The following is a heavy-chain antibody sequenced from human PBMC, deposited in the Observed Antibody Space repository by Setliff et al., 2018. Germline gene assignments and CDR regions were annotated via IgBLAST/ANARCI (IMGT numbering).Heavy chain of an antibody. Sequence: PSETLSLTCTVSGGSISSGTFYWTWLRQPAGKGLEWIGHIYSSGNINYNPSLQSRVTISVDTSKNHFSLNLTSVTAADTAVYFCARRDGSIIYREFFDYWGLGTLVTVS. CDR3: ARRDGSIIYREFFDY. CDR2: IYSSGNI. J-gene: IGHJ4*02. D-gene: IGHD3-10*01. V-gene: IGHV4-61*09. CDR1: GGSISSGTFY.